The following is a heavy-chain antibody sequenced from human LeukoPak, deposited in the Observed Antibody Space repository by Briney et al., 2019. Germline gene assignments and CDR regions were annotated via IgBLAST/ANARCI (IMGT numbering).Heavy chain of an antibody. D-gene: IGHD5-12*01. Sequence: GGSLRLSCAASGTTFEDYAMHWVRQAPGKGLEWVSFISGDGGTTYYADSVKGRFTISRENSKNTLYLQMNSLRREDTAVYYCARDENTVATGPDYWGQGTLVTVSS. V-gene: IGHV3-43*02. CDR1: GTTFEDYA. J-gene: IGHJ4*02. CDR2: ISGDGGTT. CDR3: ARDENTVATGPDY.